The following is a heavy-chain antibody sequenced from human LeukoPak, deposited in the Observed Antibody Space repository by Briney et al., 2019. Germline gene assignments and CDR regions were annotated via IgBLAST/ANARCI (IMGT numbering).Heavy chain of an antibody. Sequence: AASVKLSCKASGGTFSSYAISWVRQAPGQGLEWMGGIIPIFGTANYAQKFQGRVTITADESTSTAYMELSSLRSEDTAVYYCARAYSYIFDYWGQGTLVTVSS. CDR1: GGTFSSYA. D-gene: IGHD5-18*01. CDR2: IIPIFGTA. V-gene: IGHV1-69*13. J-gene: IGHJ4*02. CDR3: ARAYSYIFDY.